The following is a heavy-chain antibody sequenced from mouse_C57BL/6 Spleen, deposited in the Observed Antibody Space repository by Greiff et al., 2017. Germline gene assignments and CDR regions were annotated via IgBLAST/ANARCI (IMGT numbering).Heavy chain of an antibody. CDR3: ARGNYGSSYFDY. CDR2: ISPGNGDT. V-gene: IGHV1-12*01. Sequence: LQQSGAELVRPGASVKMSCKASGYTFTRYNMHWVKQTPRQGLEWIGAISPGNGDTSYNQKFKGKATLPVAKSSRTAYMQLSSLPSEDSAVYFCARGNYGSSYFDYWGQGTTLTVSS. CDR1: GYTFTRYN. D-gene: IGHD1-1*01. J-gene: IGHJ2*01.